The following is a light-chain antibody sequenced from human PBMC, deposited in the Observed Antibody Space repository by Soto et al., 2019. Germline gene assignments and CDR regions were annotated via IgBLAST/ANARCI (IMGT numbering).Light chain of an antibody. CDR1: QSISRW. CDR2: QGS. J-gene: IGKJ1*01. V-gene: IGKV1-5*03. Sequence: DIQMTQSPSTLSASVGDRVTITCRARQSISRWLAWYQQKPGKAPKPLIYQGSSLEIGVPSRFSGSASGTEFTLTICCLQPDDFATYYRQQYDSYSKTFGQGTKVEIK. CDR3: QQYDSYSKT.